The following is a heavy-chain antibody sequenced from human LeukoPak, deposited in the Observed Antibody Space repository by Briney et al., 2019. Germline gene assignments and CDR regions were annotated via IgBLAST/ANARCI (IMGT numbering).Heavy chain of an antibody. V-gene: IGHV3-30*18. Sequence: GGSLRLSCAASGFTLSSYGMHWVRQAPGKGLEWVAVISYDGSNKYYADSVKGRFTISRDNSKNTLYLQMNSLRAEDTAVYYCAKDAFDTARGGDAFDIWGQGTMVTVSS. J-gene: IGHJ3*02. CDR3: AKDAFDTARGGDAFDI. D-gene: IGHD2-21*02. CDR2: ISYDGSNK. CDR1: GFTLSSYG.